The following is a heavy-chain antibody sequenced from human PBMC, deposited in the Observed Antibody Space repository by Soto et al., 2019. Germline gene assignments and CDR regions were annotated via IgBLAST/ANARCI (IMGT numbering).Heavy chain of an antibody. D-gene: IGHD3-10*01. CDR3: AGGGYYGSGSSL. J-gene: IGHJ4*02. CDR1: GYTFTSYD. V-gene: IGHV1-8*01. Sequence: QVQLVQSGAEVKKPGASVKVSCKASGYTFTSYDINWVRQATGQGLEWMGWMNPNSGNTGYAQKFQGRVTLTRNTSVSTADMELSSLRSEDTAGYYCAGGGYYGSGSSLWGQGALVTVSA. CDR2: MNPNSGNT.